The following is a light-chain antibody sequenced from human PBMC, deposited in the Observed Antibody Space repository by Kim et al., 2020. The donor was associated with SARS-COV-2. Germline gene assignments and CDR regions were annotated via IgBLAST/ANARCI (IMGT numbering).Light chain of an antibody. CDR2: GAS. V-gene: IGKV1-17*03. CDR1: QGISTR. CDR3: LQHQSYHVT. J-gene: IGKJ4*01. Sequence: DIQMTQSPSAMSASVGDRVTITCRASQGISTRLAWFQQKPGRVPKRLIHGASSLLSGVPSRFSGSGSGTEFTLTISSLQPEDFATYYCLQHQSYHVTFGGGTKVEIK.